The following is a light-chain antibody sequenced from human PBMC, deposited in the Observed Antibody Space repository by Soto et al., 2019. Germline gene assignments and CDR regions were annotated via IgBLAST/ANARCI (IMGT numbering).Light chain of an antibody. Sequence: DIQMTQSPSPLSASVGARVPITCRASQSISSWLAWYQQNPGRAPQLLIYDASNLEAGVPSRFRGSGSGTDFTFTISRLQPEDIATYYCQQYENLPTFGQGTRLEIK. CDR1: QSISSW. CDR3: QQYENLPT. CDR2: DAS. J-gene: IGKJ5*01. V-gene: IGKV1-33*01.